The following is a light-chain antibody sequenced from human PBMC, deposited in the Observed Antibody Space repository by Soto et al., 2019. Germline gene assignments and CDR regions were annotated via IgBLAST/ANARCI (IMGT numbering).Light chain of an antibody. Sequence: EIVMTQSPATLSVSPGERATLSCRASQSVSSNLAWYQQKPGQAPRLLIYGASTRATGIPARFSGSGSGTEFTLTIGSLQSEDFAVYYCQQYNNWPRPTFGQGTKVDIK. V-gene: IGKV3-15*01. J-gene: IGKJ1*01. CDR2: GAS. CDR3: QQYNNWPRPT. CDR1: QSVSSN.